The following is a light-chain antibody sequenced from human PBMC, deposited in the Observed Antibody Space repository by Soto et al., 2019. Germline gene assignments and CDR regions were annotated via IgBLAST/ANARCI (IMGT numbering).Light chain of an antibody. Sequence: IQMTQSPSSLSASVGARVTITCRASQTINNNLNWYQQRPGKAPKLLIYAASSLQSGVPSRFSGSGSGTEFTLTISSLQPEDFATYYCQQSYSIPPITFGQGTRLEIK. V-gene: IGKV1-39*01. CDR2: AAS. CDR1: QTINNN. J-gene: IGKJ5*01. CDR3: QQSYSIPPIT.